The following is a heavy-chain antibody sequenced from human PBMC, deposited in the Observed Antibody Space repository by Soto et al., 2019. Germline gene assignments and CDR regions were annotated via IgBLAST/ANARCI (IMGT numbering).Heavy chain of an antibody. D-gene: IGHD5-12*01. CDR2: IYYSGST. V-gene: IGHV4-59*12. CDR3: ARDQSGYDYGRFYYYYGMDV. J-gene: IGHJ6*02. CDR1: GGSILSYY. Sequence: NPSETLSLTCTVSGGSILSYYWSWIRQPPGKELECIGYIYYSGSTTYNPSLKSRVTISVDKSKNQFSLELSSVTAADTAVYYCARDQSGYDYGRFYYYYGMDVWGQGTTVTVSS.